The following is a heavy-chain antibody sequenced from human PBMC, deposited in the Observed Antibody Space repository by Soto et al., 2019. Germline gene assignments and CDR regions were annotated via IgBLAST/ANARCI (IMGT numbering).Heavy chain of an antibody. Sequence: QVQLVQSGAEVKKPGSSVKVSCEASGGTFISYPISWVRQAPGQGLEWMGGIIPMFGTANYAQKFQGRVTITADESTSTAYMELSSLRSEDTAVYYCARDGGGRWLQLTDRPGFDYWGQGTLVTVSS. D-gene: IGHD5-18*01. CDR2: IIPMFGTA. CDR3: ARDGGGRWLQLTDRPGFDY. V-gene: IGHV1-69*12. CDR1: GGTFISYP. J-gene: IGHJ4*02.